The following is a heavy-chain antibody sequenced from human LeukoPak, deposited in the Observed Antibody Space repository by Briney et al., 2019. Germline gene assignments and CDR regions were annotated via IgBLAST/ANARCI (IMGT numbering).Heavy chain of an antibody. D-gene: IGHD3-16*01. CDR1: GFTFSSYA. Sequence: GSLRLSCAASGFTFSSYAMSWVRQAPGKGLEWVSAISGSGGSTYYADSVKGRFTISRDNSKNTLYLQMNSLRAEDTAVYYCAKVGAHRLIPILNRGGKGTLVTVSS. CDR3: AKVGAHRLIPILNR. V-gene: IGHV3-23*01. J-gene: IGHJ4*02. CDR2: ISGSGGST.